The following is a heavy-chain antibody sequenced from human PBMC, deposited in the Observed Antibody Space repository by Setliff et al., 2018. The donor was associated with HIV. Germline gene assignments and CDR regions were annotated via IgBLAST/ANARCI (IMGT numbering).Heavy chain of an antibody. Sequence: SETLSLTCIVSGAGISGYSWSWIRQPPGKGLEWIGDIDSNGRPNYNTSLNSRLTVSADPSKNQISMKLSSATAADTAIYYCARLCSNGVCRPVGDHVFDVWGQGTMVTVSS. CDR2: IDSNGRP. CDR1: GAGISGYS. J-gene: IGHJ3*01. D-gene: IGHD2-8*01. V-gene: IGHV4-4*09. CDR3: ARLCSNGVCRPVGDHVFDV.